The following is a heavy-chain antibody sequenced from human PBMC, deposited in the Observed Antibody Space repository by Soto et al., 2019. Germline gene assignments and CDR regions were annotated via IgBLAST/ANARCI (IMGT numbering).Heavy chain of an antibody. Sequence: SLTMSDPSSVFEGSSSGYYWSWIRQTPGKGLEWIGEINHSGSTNYNPSLKSRVTISVDTSKNQFSLKLSSVTAADTAVYYCASLSSGLYSSRNQDVWGQGTTVTVSS. V-gene: IGHV4-34*01. D-gene: IGHD6-13*01. CDR1: EGSSSGYY. CDR3: ASLSSGLYSSRNQDV. CDR2: INHSGST. J-gene: IGHJ6*02.